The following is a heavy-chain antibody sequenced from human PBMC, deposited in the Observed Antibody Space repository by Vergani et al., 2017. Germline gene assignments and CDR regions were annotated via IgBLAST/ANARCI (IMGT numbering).Heavy chain of an antibody. D-gene: IGHD5-12*01. Sequence: EVRLLESGGGLVQPGGSLSLSCAASGFTFNIYAMSWVRQAPGEGLEWVSTITYNGGRTYYADSVTGRFTISRGNSKNTLFLQLKTLRAEDTGVYYCAKDYNIMGALHYWGQGTLVAVSS. CDR3: AKDYNIMGALHY. V-gene: IGHV3-23*01. CDR2: ITYNGGRT. CDR1: GFTFNIYA. J-gene: IGHJ4*02.